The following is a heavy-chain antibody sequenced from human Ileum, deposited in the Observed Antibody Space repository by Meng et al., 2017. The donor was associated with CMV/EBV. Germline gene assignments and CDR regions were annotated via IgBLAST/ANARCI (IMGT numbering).Heavy chain of an antibody. CDR1: GYSFLTDS. D-gene: IGHD2-21*01. Sequence: SGYSFLTDSMHWVRQAPGQRLEWMGIINPGRGTTTYARHFRGGVTMTRDTSTSTVYMELSSLRSEDTAIYYCAKAYCGNDCYYLGPWGQGTLVTVSS. CDR3: AKAYCGNDCYYLGP. J-gene: IGHJ5*02. CDR2: INPGRGTT. V-gene: IGHV1-46*01.